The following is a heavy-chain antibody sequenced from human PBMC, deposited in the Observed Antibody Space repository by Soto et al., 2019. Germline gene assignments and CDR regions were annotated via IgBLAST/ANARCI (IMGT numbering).Heavy chain of an antibody. D-gene: IGHD6-13*01. CDR3: ARVRVSGYYYYGMDV. Sequence: SVKVSCKASGGTFSSYAISWVRQAPGQGLEWMGGIIPIFGTANYAQKFQGRVTITADESTSTAYMELSSLRSEDTAVYYCARVRVSGYYYYGMDVWGQGTTVTVSS. CDR1: GGTFSSYA. CDR2: IIPIFGTA. V-gene: IGHV1-69*13. J-gene: IGHJ6*02.